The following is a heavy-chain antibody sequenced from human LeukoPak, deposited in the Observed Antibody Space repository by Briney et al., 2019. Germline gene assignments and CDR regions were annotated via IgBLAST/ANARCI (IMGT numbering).Heavy chain of an antibody. J-gene: IGHJ4*02. Sequence: ASVKVSCKASGYTFTGYYMHWVRQAPGQGLEWIRWINTNSGGTNYAQKLQGRVTMTRDTSISTAYMELSRLTSDDTAVYYCARDFYYSGSGAFDLWGQGALVTVSS. CDR2: INTNSGGT. CDR1: GYTFTGYY. D-gene: IGHD3-10*01. CDR3: ARDFYYSGSGAFDL. V-gene: IGHV1-2*02.